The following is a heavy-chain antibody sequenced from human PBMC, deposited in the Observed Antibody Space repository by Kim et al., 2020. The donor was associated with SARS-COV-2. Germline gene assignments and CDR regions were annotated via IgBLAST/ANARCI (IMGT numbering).Heavy chain of an antibody. CDR2: IYYSGST. V-gene: IGHV4-31*03. CDR3: ARVARISIFGVVNSAFDL. Sequence: SETLSLTCTVSGGSISSGGYYWSWIRQHPGKGLEWIGYIYYSGSTYYNPSLKSRVTISVDTSKNQFSLKLSSVTAADTAVYYCARVARISIFGVVNSAFDLWGKGTMVTVP. CDR1: GGSISSGGYY. D-gene: IGHD3-3*01. J-gene: IGHJ3*01.